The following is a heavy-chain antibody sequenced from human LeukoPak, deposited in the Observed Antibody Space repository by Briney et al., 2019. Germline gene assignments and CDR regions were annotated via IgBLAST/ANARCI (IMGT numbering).Heavy chain of an antibody. D-gene: IGHD6-13*01. V-gene: IGHV3-30*18. CDR2: ISYDGSNK. CDR3: AKPVSSSWYGGDAFDI. Sequence: SGGSLRLSCAASGFTFSSYGMHWVRQAPGKGLEWVAVISYDGSNKYYADSVKGRFTISRDNSKNTLYLQMNSLRAEDTAVYCCAKPVSSSWYGGDAFDIWGQGTMVTVSS. J-gene: IGHJ3*02. CDR1: GFTFSSYG.